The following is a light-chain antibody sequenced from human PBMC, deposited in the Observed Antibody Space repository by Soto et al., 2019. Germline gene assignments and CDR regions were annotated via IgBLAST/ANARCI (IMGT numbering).Light chain of an antibody. CDR1: SSDVGFYDY. CDR3: SSYVGNNNHHA. Sequence: QSALTQPPSASVSPGQSVTVSCTGTSSDVGFYDYVSWYQQHPGKAPKLIIYEVSKRPSGVPDRFSGSKSGNSASLTVSGLQAEDEADYYCSSYVGNNNHHAFGTGTKVTVL. CDR2: EVS. V-gene: IGLV2-8*01. J-gene: IGLJ1*01.